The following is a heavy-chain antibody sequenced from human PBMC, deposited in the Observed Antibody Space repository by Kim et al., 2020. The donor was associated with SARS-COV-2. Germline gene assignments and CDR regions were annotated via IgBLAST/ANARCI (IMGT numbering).Heavy chain of an antibody. CDR3: AREGNGSSQRSDDY. V-gene: IGHV4-31*03. J-gene: IGHJ4*02. CDR1: GGSISSGGYY. D-gene: IGHD6-13*01. CDR2: IYYSGST. Sequence: SETLSLTCTVSGGSISSGGYYWSWIRQHPGKGLEWIGYIYYSGSTYYNPSLKSRVTISVDTSKNQFSLKLSSVTAADTAVYYCAREGNGSSQRSDDYWGQGTLVTVSS.